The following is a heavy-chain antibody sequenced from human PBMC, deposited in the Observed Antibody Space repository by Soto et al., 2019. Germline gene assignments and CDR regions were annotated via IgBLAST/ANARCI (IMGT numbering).Heavy chain of an antibody. Sequence: ASVKVSCKASGYTFTSYGISWVRQAPGQGLEWMGWISAYNGNTNYAQKLQGRVTMTTDTSTSTAYMELSSLRSEDTAVYYCATSKVATIYSDAFDIWGQGTMVTVSS. D-gene: IGHD5-12*01. J-gene: IGHJ3*02. CDR2: ISAYNGNT. V-gene: IGHV1-18*01. CDR1: GYTFTSYG. CDR3: ATSKVATIYSDAFDI.